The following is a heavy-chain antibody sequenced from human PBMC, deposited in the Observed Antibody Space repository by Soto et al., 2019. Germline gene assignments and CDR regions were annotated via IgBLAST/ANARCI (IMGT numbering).Heavy chain of an antibody. V-gene: IGHV3-30*18. CDR1: GFMFSNYG. CDR2: ITYDGSNK. D-gene: IGHD2-2*02. Sequence: QVQLVESGGGVVQPGRSLRLSCAASGFMFSNYGMHWVRQAPGKGLEWVGVITYDGSNKYYAESVRGRFTISKDNSENTLYLQMNSLRAEDTAVYYCAKILGDCSTGSCYKRAAFEYWGQGTLVTVSS. CDR3: AKILGDCSTGSCYKRAAFEY. J-gene: IGHJ4*02.